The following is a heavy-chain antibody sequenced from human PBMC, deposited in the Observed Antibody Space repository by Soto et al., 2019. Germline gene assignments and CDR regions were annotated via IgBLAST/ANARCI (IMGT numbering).Heavy chain of an antibody. J-gene: IGHJ3*02. D-gene: IGHD6-19*01. V-gene: IGHV1-18*01. Sequence: ASVKGSCKASCYTFPSYGISWVRQATGQGLEWMGWISAYNGNTNYAQKLQGRVTMTTDTSTSTAYMELRSLRSDDTAVYYCARDPEAVAAFDIWGQGTMVTVSS. CDR1: CYTFPSYG. CDR2: ISAYNGNT. CDR3: ARDPEAVAAFDI.